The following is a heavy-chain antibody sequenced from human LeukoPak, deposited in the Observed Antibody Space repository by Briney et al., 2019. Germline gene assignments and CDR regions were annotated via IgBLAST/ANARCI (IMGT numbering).Heavy chain of an antibody. Sequence: SETLSLTCAVYGGSFSGYYWTYIRQPPGKGLEWIGEINHSGSTNYNPTLKSRVTISVDTSKNQFSLKLSSVTAADTAVYYCARSHYYDSSGSHNNWFDPWGQGTLVTVSS. D-gene: IGHD3-22*01. CDR3: ARSHYYDSSGSHNNWFDP. CDR1: GGSFSGYY. CDR2: INHSGST. J-gene: IGHJ5*02. V-gene: IGHV4-34*01.